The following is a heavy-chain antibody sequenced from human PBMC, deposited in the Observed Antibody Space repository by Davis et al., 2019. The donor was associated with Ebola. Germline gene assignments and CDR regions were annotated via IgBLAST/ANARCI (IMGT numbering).Heavy chain of an antibody. V-gene: IGHV3-20*01. CDR2: INWNGGST. D-gene: IGHD4-11*01. Sequence: GGSLRLSCAASGFTFDDYGMSWVRHAPGKGLEWVSGINWNGGSTGYADSVKGRFTISRDNAKNSLYLQMNSLRAEDTALYHCARGDYIFYYYGMDVWGQGTTVTVSS. J-gene: IGHJ6*02. CDR3: ARGDYIFYYYGMDV. CDR1: GFTFDDYG.